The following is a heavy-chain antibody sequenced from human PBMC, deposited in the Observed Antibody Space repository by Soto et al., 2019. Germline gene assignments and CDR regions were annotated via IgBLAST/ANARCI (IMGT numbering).Heavy chain of an antibody. CDR2: VSHNGQGI. CDR1: GFTLGRYG. J-gene: IGHJ4*02. D-gene: IGHD2-2*02. V-gene: IGHV3-23*01. Sequence: EVQLLESGGGLVQPGGSLRLSCAASGFTLGRYGMSWVRQAPGKGLEWVSAVSHNGQGIYYADSVRGLFTISRDFSKNTVFLHMDSLRAEDTAVYYCAKDRDYTRAYFHYWGQGTLVTVSS. CDR3: AKDRDYTRAYFHY.